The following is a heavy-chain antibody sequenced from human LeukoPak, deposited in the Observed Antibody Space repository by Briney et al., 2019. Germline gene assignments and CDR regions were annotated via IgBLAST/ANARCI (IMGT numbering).Heavy chain of an antibody. V-gene: IGHV3-7*04. Sequence: QPGGSLRLSCAASGFTFSTYWMSWVRQAPGKGLEWVANIKEDGSAKYYVDSVKGRFTISRDNAKNSLYPQMNSLRAEDTAVYYCARDYDGVRGHWWGQGTLVTVSS. CDR1: GFTFSTYW. CDR3: ARDYDGVRGHW. CDR2: IKEDGSAK. J-gene: IGHJ4*02. D-gene: IGHD2-8*01.